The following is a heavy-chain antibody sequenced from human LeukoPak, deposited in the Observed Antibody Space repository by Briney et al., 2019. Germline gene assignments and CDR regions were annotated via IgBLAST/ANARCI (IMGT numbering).Heavy chain of an antibody. V-gene: IGHV4-59*01. CDR3: ARVKGGSGWFYSDY. D-gene: IGHD6-19*01. CDR2: IYYSGSI. J-gene: IGHJ4*02. CDR1: GGSISSYY. Sequence: PSETLSLTCTVSGGSISSYYWSWIRQPPGKGLEWIGYIYYSGSINYNPSLKSRVTISVDTSKNQFSLKLSSVTAADTAVYYCARVKGGSGWFYSDYWGQGTLVTVSS.